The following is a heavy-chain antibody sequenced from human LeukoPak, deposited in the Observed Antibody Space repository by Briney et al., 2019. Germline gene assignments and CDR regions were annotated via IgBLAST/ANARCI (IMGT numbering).Heavy chain of an antibody. CDR1: GDSLLSSSHE. V-gene: IGHV4-39*01. CDR3: AIISWSLQDALYI. Sequence: SETLSLTLTVSGDSLLSSSHECGWIRQPPGKGLEWIGSIFYSGSTYYNPSLNSRVTISVDTSRTQFSLTLSSGTAAETPVIIWAIISWSLQDALYIWGQGTMVTVSS. CDR2: IFYSGST. D-gene: IGHD3-10*01. J-gene: IGHJ3*02.